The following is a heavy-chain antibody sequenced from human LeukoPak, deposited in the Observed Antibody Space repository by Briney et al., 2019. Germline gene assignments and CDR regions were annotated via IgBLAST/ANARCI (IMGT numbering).Heavy chain of an antibody. CDR1: GFTFSGYA. Sequence: GGSLRLSCVASGFTFSGYAMTWVRQAPGKGLEWVSAISGSGGSTYYADSVKGRFTISRDNSKNTLYLQMNSLRAEDTAVYYCAKDDEYSYGTDYWGQGTLVTVSS. CDR3: AKDDEYSYGTDY. D-gene: IGHD5-18*01. J-gene: IGHJ4*02. V-gene: IGHV3-23*01. CDR2: ISGSGGST.